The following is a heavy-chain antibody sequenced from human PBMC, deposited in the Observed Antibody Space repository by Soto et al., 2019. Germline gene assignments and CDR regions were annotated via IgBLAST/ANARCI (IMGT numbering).Heavy chain of an antibody. J-gene: IGHJ4*02. Sequence: QVQLQESGPGLVKPSGTLSLTCGVFGGSISNSNWWTWVRQPPGKGLEWIGEIYHSGSTNYNSSLMSRVTISLDKVNNQFSLKLTSVTAADTAVYYCAHRPIVGAAIWGQGTLLTVSS. V-gene: IGHV4-4*02. CDR3: AHRPIVGAAI. CDR2: IYHSGST. CDR1: GGSISNSNW. D-gene: IGHD1-26*01.